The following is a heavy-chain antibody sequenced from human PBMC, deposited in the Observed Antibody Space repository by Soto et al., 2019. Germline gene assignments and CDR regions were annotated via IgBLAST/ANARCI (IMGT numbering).Heavy chain of an antibody. Sequence: SETLSLTCNVSGVSIRHYHWSWIRQPPGKGLEWIGNFFYSGSAEYNPSLNSRVTISFDASKNQFSLELTSVTAADTAVYYCARHFGYGSFFDFWSQGTLVTSPQ. J-gene: IGHJ4*02. CDR1: GVSIRHYH. D-gene: IGHD5-12*01. V-gene: IGHV4-59*01. CDR3: ARHFGYGSFFDF. CDR2: FFYSGSA.